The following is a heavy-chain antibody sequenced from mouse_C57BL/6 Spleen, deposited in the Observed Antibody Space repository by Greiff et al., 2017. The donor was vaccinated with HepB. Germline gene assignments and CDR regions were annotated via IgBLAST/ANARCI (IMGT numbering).Heavy chain of an antibody. CDR3: ASPAFYYGNYVGYFDV. V-gene: IGHV1-55*01. CDR1: GYTFTSYW. D-gene: IGHD2-1*01. J-gene: IGHJ1*03. CDR2: IYPGSGST. Sequence: VKLQQPGAELVKPGASVKMSCKASGYTFTSYWITWVKQRPGQGLEWIGDIYPGSGSTNYNEKFKSKATLTVDTSSSTAYMQLSSLTSEDSAVYYCASPAFYYGNYVGYFDVWGTGTTVTVSS.